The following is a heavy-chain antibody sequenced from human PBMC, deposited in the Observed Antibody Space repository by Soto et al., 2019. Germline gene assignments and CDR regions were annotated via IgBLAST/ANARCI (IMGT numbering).Heavy chain of an antibody. J-gene: IGHJ4*02. Sequence: SETLPLTCTVSGGSISSYYWSWIRQPPGKGLEWIGYIYYSGSTNYNPSLKSRVTISVDTPKNQFSLKLSSVTAADTAVYYCARIGDYVWGSYRFDYWGQGTLVTVSS. CDR2: IYYSGST. CDR3: ARIGDYVWGSYRFDY. CDR1: GGSISSYY. V-gene: IGHV4-59*08. D-gene: IGHD3-16*02.